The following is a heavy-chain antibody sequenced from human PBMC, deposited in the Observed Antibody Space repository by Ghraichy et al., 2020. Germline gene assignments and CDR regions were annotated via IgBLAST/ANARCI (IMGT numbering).Heavy chain of an antibody. CDR2: VYNGGST. D-gene: IGHD2-15*01. CDR1: GSTVSDTY. CDR3: ARDHHCSGDC. J-gene: IGHJ4*02. Sequence: GESLNISCAASGSTVSDTYMSWVPQAPGKGLEWVSIVYNGGSTYYADSVKGRFTISRDTSKNTMYLQMNSLRAEDTAVYYCARDHHCSGDCWGQETLVTVSS. V-gene: IGHV3-66*01.